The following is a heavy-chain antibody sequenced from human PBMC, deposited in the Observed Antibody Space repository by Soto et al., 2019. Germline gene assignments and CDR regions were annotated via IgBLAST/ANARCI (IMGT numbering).Heavy chain of an antibody. CDR1: GFIFKNYA. CDR2: ITRDGYNK. CDR3: TKSSGGSSSVGMDY. Sequence: QVHLVESGGGVVQPGRSLRLSCAVSGFIFKNYALNWVRQAPGKGLEWVASITRDGYNKYYADSVKGRFTISRDNSKNTLSLQMTALRIEDSSVYYCTKSSGGSSSVGMDYWGQGTLVTVSS. J-gene: IGHJ4*02. V-gene: IGHV3-30*04. D-gene: IGHD6-6*01.